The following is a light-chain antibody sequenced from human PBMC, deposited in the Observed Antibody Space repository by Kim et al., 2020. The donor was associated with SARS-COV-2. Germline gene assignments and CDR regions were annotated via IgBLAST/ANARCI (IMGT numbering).Light chain of an antibody. J-gene: IGLJ2*01. V-gene: IGLV6-57*03. Sequence: GKTVTSACARSSGSIDDTYVQWYQQRPGGVPTTVIYEDDQRPSGVSDRFSGSIDNSSNSASLTISGLRTEDEAGYYCQSYNRDNVLFGGGTQLTVL. CDR3: QSYNRDNVL. CDR1: SGSIDDTY. CDR2: EDD.